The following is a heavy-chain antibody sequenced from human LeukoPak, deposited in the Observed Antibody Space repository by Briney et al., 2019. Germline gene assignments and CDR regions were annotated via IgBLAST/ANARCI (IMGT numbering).Heavy chain of an antibody. J-gene: IGHJ6*02. CDR1: GYTVTSYG. CDR3: ARGYYYDSSGSQEYYYGMDV. V-gene: IGHV1-18*04. CDR2: ISAYNGNT. Sequence: ASVKVSRKASGYTVTSYGISWVRQAPGQGLEWMGWISAYNGNTNYAQKLQGRVTMTTDTSTSTAYMELRSLRSDDTAVYYCARGYYYDSSGSQEYYYGMDVWGQGTTVTVSS. D-gene: IGHD3-22*01.